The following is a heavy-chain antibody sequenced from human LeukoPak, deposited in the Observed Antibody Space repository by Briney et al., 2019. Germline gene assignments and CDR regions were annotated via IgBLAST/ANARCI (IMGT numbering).Heavy chain of an antibody. V-gene: IGHV4-34*01. J-gene: IGHJ6*02. CDR3: ARVIAAAAPMDV. CDR1: GGSFSGYY. Sequence: ETLSLTCAVYGGSFSGYYWSWIRQPPGKGLEWIGEINHSGSTNYNPSLKSRDTISVDTSKNQFSLKLSSVTAADTAVYYCARVIAAAAPMDVWGQGTTVTVSS. CDR2: INHSGST. D-gene: IGHD6-13*01.